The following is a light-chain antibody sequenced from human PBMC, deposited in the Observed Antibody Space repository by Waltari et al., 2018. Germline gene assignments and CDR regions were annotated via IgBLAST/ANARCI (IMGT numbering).Light chain of an antibody. J-gene: IGKJ4*01. CDR2: GAS. V-gene: IGKV3-15*01. Sequence: EIVMTQSPATLSVSPGERATLSCRASETIRSNLAWYQQKLGQAPRLLVYGASTRATGIPARFSGSWSGPEFTLTISSLQSEDFGVYYCQQYNDWPLTFGGGTKVEIK. CDR3: QQYNDWPLT. CDR1: ETIRSN.